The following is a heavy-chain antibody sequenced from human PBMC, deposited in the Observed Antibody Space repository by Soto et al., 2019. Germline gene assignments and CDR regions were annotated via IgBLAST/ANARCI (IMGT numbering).Heavy chain of an antibody. J-gene: IGHJ6*02. CDR3: ARDGHDSSGYPKLYYYYYYGMDV. D-gene: IGHD3-22*01. V-gene: IGHV1-69*01. Sequence: GASVKVSSKTSVCTISVYAISCVRQAPGQGLEWMGGIIPIFGTANYAQKFQGRVTITADESTSTAYMELSSLRSEDTAVYYCARDGHDSSGYPKLYYYYYYGMDVWGQGTTVTVSS. CDR2: IIPIFGTA. CDR1: VCTISVYA.